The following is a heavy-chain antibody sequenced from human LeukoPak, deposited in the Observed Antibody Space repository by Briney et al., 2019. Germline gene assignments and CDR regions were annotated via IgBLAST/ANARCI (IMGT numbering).Heavy chain of an antibody. V-gene: IGHV3-11*03. J-gene: IGHJ4*02. CDR3: ASPTPGTNSDF. Sequence: GGSLRLSCAASGFSFSDYSLSWIRQAPGEGLEWISYISYNSGYTDYADSVRGRFTISRDNAKNSVYLQMNSLRAEDTAVYYCASPTPGTNSDFWGQGTLVTVSS. CDR1: GFSFSDYS. CDR2: ISYNSGYT. D-gene: IGHD6-13*01.